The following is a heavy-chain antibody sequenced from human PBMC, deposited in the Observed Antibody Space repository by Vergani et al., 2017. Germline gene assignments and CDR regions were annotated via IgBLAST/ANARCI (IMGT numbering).Heavy chain of an antibody. V-gene: IGHV1-58*02. J-gene: IGHJ5*02. CDR1: GFTFTSSA. CDR3: AVDKDLGEASSSWASWFDP. CDR2: IVVGSGNT. Sequence: QMQLVQSGPEVKKPGTSVKVSCKASGFTFTSSAMQWVRQARGQRLEWIGWIVVGSGNTNYAQKFQGRVTMTRDTSTSTVYMELSSLRSEDTAVYYCAVDKDLGEASSSWASWFDPWGQGTLVTVSS. D-gene: IGHD6-13*01.